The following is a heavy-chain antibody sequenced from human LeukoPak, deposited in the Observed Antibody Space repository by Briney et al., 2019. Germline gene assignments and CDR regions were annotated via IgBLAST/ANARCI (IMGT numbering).Heavy chain of an antibody. J-gene: IGHJ4*02. V-gene: IGHV3-9*01. CDR3: AKAQRGSYYFSYFDY. CDR2: ISWNSGSI. Sequence: GGSLRLSCAASGFTFDDYAMHWVRQAPGKGLEWVSGISWNSGSIGYADSVKGRFTISRDNAKNSLYLQMNSLRAEDTALYYCAKAQRGSYYFSYFDYWGQGTLVTVSS. D-gene: IGHD1-26*01. CDR1: GFTFDDYA.